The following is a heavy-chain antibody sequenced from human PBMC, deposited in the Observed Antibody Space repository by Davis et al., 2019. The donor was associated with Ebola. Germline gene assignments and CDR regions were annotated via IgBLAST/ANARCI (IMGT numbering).Heavy chain of an antibody. Sequence: GGSLRLSCVASEFTFKMAWMGWVRQAPGKGLEWVSLIYDSGDTYYADSVKGRFTISRDNSKNTLYLQMSSLRADDTAVYYCTTERQWLPKEWGQGTTVTVSS. J-gene: IGHJ6*02. D-gene: IGHD6-19*01. CDR3: TTERQWLPKE. CDR2: IYDSGDT. V-gene: IGHV3-53*01. CDR1: EFTFKMAW.